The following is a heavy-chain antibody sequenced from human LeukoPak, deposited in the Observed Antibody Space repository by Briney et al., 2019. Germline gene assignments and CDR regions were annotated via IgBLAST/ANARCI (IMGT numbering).Heavy chain of an antibody. D-gene: IGHD2-2*02. CDR3: ARVYTGNRWHFDY. CDR1: GFTFSTYW. J-gene: IGHJ4*02. Sequence: SGGSLRLSCAASGFTFSTYWMSWVRQAPGKGLECVANIKRDGSEKYYVDSVKGRSTIFRDDAKSSLYLQMNSLRAEDTAVYFCARVYTGNRWHFDYWGQGTLVTVSS. V-gene: IGHV3-7*03. CDR2: IKRDGSEK.